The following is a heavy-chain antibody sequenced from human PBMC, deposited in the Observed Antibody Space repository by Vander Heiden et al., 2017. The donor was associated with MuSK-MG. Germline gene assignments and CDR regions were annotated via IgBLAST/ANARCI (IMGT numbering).Heavy chain of an antibody. J-gene: IGHJ4*02. CDR1: GGSFSSYA. CDR3: ARERDNQFDY. CDR2: IIPILGIA. Sequence: QVQLVQSGAEVKKPGSSVQVSCKASGGSFSSYAISWVRQGPGQGLEWMGRIIPILGIANYAQKFQGRVTITADKSTSTADMELSSLRSEDAAVYYCARERDNQFDYGGQGTLVTVSS. D-gene: IGHD1-20*01. V-gene: IGHV1-69*04.